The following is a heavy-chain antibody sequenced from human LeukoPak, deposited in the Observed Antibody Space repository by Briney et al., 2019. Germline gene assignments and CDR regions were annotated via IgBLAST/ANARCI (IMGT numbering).Heavy chain of an antibody. V-gene: IGHV3-7*01. Sequence: GGSLTLSCTASGFSFSGSWMSWVRQLPGKGLEWLADMNPDGSTIVYVDSVKGRFTISRNNAKNSVYLQMDGLRAEDTAVYYCARDPLNGALDIWGQGTLVTVSS. CDR3: ARDPLNGALDI. CDR2: MNPDGSTI. J-gene: IGHJ3*02. CDR1: GFSFSGSW.